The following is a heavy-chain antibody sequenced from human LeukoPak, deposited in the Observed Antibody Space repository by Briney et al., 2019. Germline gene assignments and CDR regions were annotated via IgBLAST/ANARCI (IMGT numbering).Heavy chain of an antibody. Sequence: SQTLSLTCVLSGDILSSNSAAWNWIRQSPSRGLEWLGRTYYRSKWYSDFAEYVKGRITINPDTSKNQFSLQLISATPEDTAVYYCARGQTGSGRIFDYWGQGTLVTVSS. CDR2: TYYRSKWYS. V-gene: IGHV6-1*01. D-gene: IGHD2-15*01. J-gene: IGHJ4*02. CDR3: ARGQTGSGRIFDY. CDR1: GDILSSNSAA.